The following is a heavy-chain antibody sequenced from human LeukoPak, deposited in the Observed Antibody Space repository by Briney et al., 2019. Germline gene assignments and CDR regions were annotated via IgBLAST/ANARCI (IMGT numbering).Heavy chain of an antibody. Sequence: GGSLRLSCVASGFTFSSYSMNWVRQAPGKGLEWLSYIRGSGSTIYNADSVKGRFTISRDNAKNSLYLQMNSLRAEDTAVYYCASQIRGSYYGFDYWGQGTLVTVSS. D-gene: IGHD1-26*01. CDR3: ASQIRGSYYGFDY. CDR1: GFTFSSYS. V-gene: IGHV3-48*04. CDR2: IRGSGSTI. J-gene: IGHJ4*02.